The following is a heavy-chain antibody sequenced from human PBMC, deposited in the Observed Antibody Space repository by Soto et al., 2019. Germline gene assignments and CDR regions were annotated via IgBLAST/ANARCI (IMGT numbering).Heavy chain of an antibody. J-gene: IGHJ5*02. Sequence: GGSLRLSCAASGFTFSSYSMNWVRQAPGKGLEWVSYISSSSSTSYADSVKGRFTISRDNAKNTLYLQMNSLRAEDTAVYYCAREIWFDPWGQGTQVTVSS. V-gene: IGHV3-21*05. CDR1: GFTFSSYS. CDR2: ISSSSST. CDR3: AREIWFDP.